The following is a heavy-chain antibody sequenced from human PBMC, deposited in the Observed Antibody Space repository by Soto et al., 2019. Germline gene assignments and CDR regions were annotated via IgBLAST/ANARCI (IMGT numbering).Heavy chain of an antibody. D-gene: IGHD3-3*01. V-gene: IGHV5-51*01. CDR3: ARQAHPVLYNWFDP. Sequence: PGESLKISCNGSGYSFTSDWIGWVRQMPGKGLEWMGIIYPGDSDTRYSPSFQGQVTISADKSISTAYMQWSSLKASDTAMYYCARQAHPVLYNWFDPWGQGTLVTVSS. J-gene: IGHJ5*02. CDR2: IYPGDSDT. CDR1: GYSFTSDW.